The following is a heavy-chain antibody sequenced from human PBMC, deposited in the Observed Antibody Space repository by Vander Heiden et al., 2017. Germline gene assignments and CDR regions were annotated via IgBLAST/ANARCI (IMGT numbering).Heavy chain of an antibody. D-gene: IGHD6-13*01. CDR3: ARDYVRYSSSWSGY. J-gene: IGHJ4*02. Sequence: QVQLVQSGAEVKKRGASGKVSGKASGHTFSSYGISWVRQAPGQGLEWMGWISAYNGNTNYAQKLQGRVTMTTDTSTSTAYMELRSLRSDDTAVYYCARDYVRYSSSWSGYWGQGTLVTVSS. CDR1: GHTFSSYG. CDR2: ISAYNGNT. V-gene: IGHV1-18*01.